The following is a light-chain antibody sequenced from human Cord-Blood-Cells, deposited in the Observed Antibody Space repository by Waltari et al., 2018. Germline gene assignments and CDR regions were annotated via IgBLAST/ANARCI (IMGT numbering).Light chain of an antibody. Sequence: EIVLTQSPATLSLSPGERATLSCRASQSVSSYLAWYQQKPGQAPRLLIYDASNRATGSPARFIGSGSGTDFTLTISSLEPEDFAVYYCQQRSNWPLTFGGGTKVEIK. CDR2: DAS. V-gene: IGKV3-11*01. J-gene: IGKJ4*01. CDR3: QQRSNWPLT. CDR1: QSVSSY.